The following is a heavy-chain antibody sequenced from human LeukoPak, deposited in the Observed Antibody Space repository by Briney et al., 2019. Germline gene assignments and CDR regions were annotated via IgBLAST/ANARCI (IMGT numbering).Heavy chain of an antibody. J-gene: IGHJ1*01. Sequence: ASVKVSCKTSGYTFSSHSMNWVRQAPGQGLEWLGCISPYNGNTKYAQKIQGRATMTTDTSTSTAYLELRSLRSEDTAVYYCTRGGPVAGTHKYFQHWGQGTLDTVSS. CDR1: GYTFSSHS. D-gene: IGHD6-19*01. CDR2: ISPYNGNT. V-gene: IGHV1-18*01. CDR3: TRGGPVAGTHKYFQH.